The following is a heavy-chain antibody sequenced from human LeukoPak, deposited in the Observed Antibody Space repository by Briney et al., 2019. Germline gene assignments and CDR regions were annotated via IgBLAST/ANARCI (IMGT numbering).Heavy chain of an antibody. CDR1: GFTFSTYA. V-gene: IGHV3-23*01. Sequence: GGSLRLSCAASGFTFSTYAMSWVRQAPGKGLEWVSVISGSGGSTYYADSVKGRFTISRDNSKNTLYLQMNSLRAEDTSIYFCAKALEQETVIALDSWGQGTLVTVSS. D-gene: IGHD6-13*01. CDR3: AKALEQETVIALDS. CDR2: ISGSGGST. J-gene: IGHJ4*02.